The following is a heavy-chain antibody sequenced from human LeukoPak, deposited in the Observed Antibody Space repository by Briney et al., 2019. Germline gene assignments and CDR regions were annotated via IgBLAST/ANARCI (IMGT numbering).Heavy chain of an antibody. CDR2: IIPIFGTA. D-gene: IGHD3-22*01. Sequence: SVKVSCKASGGTFSSYAISWVRQAPGQGLEWMGGIIPIFGTANYAQKFQGRVTITADESTSTAYMELSSLRSEDTAVYYCARTTYYYDSSGYYQIFDYWGQGTLVTVSS. CDR3: ARTTYYYDSSGYYQIFDY. V-gene: IGHV1-69*01. CDR1: GGTFSSYA. J-gene: IGHJ4*02.